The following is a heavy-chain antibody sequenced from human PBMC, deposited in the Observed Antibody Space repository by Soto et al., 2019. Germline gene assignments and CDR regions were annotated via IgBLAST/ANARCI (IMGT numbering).Heavy chain of an antibody. V-gene: IGHV1-2*02. CDR2: INPNRGGT. D-gene: IGHD6-13*01. Sequence: QVQLVQSGAEVKKPGASVKVSCKASGYTFTGYYMHWVRQAPGQGLEWMGWINPNRGGTNYAQKFQGRVTMTRDTSISTAYMELSRLRSDDTAVYYCAREVRRVAAAAVGGYWGQGTLVTVSS. J-gene: IGHJ4*02. CDR1: GYTFTGYY. CDR3: AREVRRVAAAAVGGY.